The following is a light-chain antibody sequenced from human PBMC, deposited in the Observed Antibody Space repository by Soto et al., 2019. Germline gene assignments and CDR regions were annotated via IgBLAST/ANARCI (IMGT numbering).Light chain of an antibody. CDR1: HSVSSNY. V-gene: IGKV3-20*01. Sequence: EVVLTQSPGTLSLSPGERATLSCRASHSVSSNYLAWYQQKAGQAPRLLIYDISSRATGIPDRFSGSGSGTDFTLTISRLEPEDFAVYYCQQYDTSKTFGQGTKVEIK. CDR2: DIS. CDR3: QQYDTSKT. J-gene: IGKJ1*01.